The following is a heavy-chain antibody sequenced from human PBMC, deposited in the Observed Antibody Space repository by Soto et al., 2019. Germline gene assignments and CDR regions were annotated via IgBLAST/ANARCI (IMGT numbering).Heavy chain of an antibody. V-gene: IGHV4-59*01. D-gene: IGHD4-17*01. Sequence: SETLSLTCTVSGGSISSYYWSWIRQPPGKGLEWIGYIYYSGSTNYNPSLKSRVTISVDTSKNQFSLKLSSVTAADTAVYYCAREDGDYVRSFDYWGQGTLVTVSS. CDR1: GGSISSYY. J-gene: IGHJ4*02. CDR2: IYYSGST. CDR3: AREDGDYVRSFDY.